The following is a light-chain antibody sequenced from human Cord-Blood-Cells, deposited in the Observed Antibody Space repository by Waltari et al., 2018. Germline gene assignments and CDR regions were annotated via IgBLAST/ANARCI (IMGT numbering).Light chain of an antibody. CDR3: QAWDSSTEVV. CDR1: KLGDKY. Sequence: SYELTQPPSVSVSPGQTASITCSGDKLGDKYACWYQQKPGQSPVLVIYQDSKRPSVIPERFSGSNSGNTATLTISGTQAMDEADYYCQAWDSSTEVVFGGVTKLTVL. CDR2: QDS. V-gene: IGLV3-1*01. J-gene: IGLJ2*01.